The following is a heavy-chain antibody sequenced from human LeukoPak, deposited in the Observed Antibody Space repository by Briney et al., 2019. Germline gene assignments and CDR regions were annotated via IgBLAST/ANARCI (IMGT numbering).Heavy chain of an antibody. CDR1: GFTFSSYS. D-gene: IGHD2-15*01. J-gene: IGHJ4*02. V-gene: IGHV3-21*01. CDR2: ISSSSSYL. CDR3: ARAHRGGVDY. Sequence: PGGSLRLSCAASGFTFSSYSMNWVRQAPGKGLEWVSSISSSSSYLYYADSVKGRFTISRDNAKNSLYLQMYSLKAEDAAVYYCARAHRGGVDYWGQGTLVTVSS.